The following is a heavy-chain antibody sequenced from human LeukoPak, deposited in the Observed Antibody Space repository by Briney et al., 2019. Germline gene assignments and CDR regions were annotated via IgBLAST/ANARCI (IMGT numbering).Heavy chain of an antibody. CDR3: ARGGPAAGTRRFDP. Sequence: SETLSLTCTVSGGSISNYYWSWIRQPPGRGLEWIGYIYYSGSTNYNPSLKSRVTTSVDTSKNQFSLKLTSVTAADTAVYYCARGGPAAGTRRFDPWGQGTLVTVSS. CDR1: GGSISNYY. D-gene: IGHD6-13*01. V-gene: IGHV4-59*01. CDR2: IYYSGST. J-gene: IGHJ5*02.